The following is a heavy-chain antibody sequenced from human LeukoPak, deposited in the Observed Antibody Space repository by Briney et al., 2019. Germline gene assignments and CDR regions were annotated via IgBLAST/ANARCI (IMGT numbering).Heavy chain of an antibody. V-gene: IGHV4-39*01. CDR1: GGSISSSSYY. J-gene: IGHJ4*02. CDR2: IYYSGST. D-gene: IGHD1-26*01. Sequence: PSETLSLTCTVSGGSISSSSYYWGWIRQPPGKGLEWIGSIYYSGSTYYNPSLKSRVTISVDTSKNQLSLKLSSVTAADTAVYYCARRSSGATRYYFDYWGQGTLVTVSS. CDR3: ARRSSGATRYYFDY.